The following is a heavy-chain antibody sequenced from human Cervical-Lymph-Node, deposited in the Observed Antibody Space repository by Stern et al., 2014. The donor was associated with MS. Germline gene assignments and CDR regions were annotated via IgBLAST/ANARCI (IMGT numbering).Heavy chain of an antibody. CDR2: ISPSGGGT. V-gene: IGHV1-46*01. D-gene: IGHD5-12*01. CDR1: GYIFTSYY. Sequence: MQLVESGAEVKKPGASVKVSCKASGYIFTSYYLHWVRQAPGQGFEWMGMISPSGGGTNYAQKVQGRVTMTRDTSTSTVYMELSSLRSEDTAVYYCARTWGYTGYEYDAWGQGTLVTVSS. CDR3: ARTWGYTGYEYDA. J-gene: IGHJ5*02.